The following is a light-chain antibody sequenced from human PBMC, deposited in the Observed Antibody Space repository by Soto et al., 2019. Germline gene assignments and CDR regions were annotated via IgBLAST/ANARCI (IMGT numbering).Light chain of an antibody. J-gene: IGKJ1*01. CDR2: GAS. V-gene: IGKV1-12*01. Sequence: DIQMTQSPSSVSASVGDRLTIACRASRDISNSLAWYQQTPGKAPKLLLRGASSLHRGVPSRFSGGGAGTEFSLSISSLPPEDFPTYYCQRTSAVSRTFGHWT. CDR1: RDISNS. CDR3: QRTSAVSRT.